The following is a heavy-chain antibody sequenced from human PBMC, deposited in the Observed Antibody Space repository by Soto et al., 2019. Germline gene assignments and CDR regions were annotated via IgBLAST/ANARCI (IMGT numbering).Heavy chain of an antibody. CDR1: GGSISSSDYW. Sequence: QLQLQESGPGLVKPAETLSLTCTVPGGSISSSDYWWGWIRQPPGKGLEWIGSIYYTGSTYYNPSLKSRVIISVDTSKNQFSLRLSSVTAADTAVYYCARQIGRGSWSLDHWGQGTLVTVSS. D-gene: IGHD6-13*01. J-gene: IGHJ4*02. CDR3: ARQIGRGSWSLDH. CDR2: IYYTGST. V-gene: IGHV4-39*01.